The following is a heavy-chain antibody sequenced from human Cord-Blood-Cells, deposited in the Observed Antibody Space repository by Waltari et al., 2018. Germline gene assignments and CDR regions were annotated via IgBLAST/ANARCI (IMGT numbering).Heavy chain of an antibody. CDR2: FCTEDGEP. CDR3: SGGEGLLCFQH. V-gene: IGHV1-24*01. CDR1: GYTLTELS. J-gene: IGHJ1*01. Sequence: QVQLVQSGAEVKKPGASVKVSCKVSGYTLTELSMHWVRQAPGKGLEWMGGFCTEDGEPSNAQKFQGRVTMTEDTSTDTAYMELSSLRSEDTAVYYWSGGEGLLCFQHWGQGTLVTVSS. D-gene: IGHD2-2*01.